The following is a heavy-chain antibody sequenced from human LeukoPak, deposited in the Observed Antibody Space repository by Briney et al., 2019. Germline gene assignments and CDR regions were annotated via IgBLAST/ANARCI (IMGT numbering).Heavy chain of an antibody. J-gene: IGHJ4*02. CDR3: ARDNLSSGWYFSR. V-gene: IGHV3-30*04. CDR2: ISYDGSNK. D-gene: IGHD6-19*01. Sequence: GGSLRLSCAASGFTFSSYAMHWVRQAPGKGLEWVAVISYDGSNKYYADSVKGRFTISRDNAKNSLYLQMNSLRAEDTAVYYCARDNLSSGWYFSRWGQGTLVTVSS. CDR1: GFTFSSYA.